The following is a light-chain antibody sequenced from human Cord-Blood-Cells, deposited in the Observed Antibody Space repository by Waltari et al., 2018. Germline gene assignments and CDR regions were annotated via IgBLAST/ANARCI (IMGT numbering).Light chain of an antibody. J-gene: IGLJ1*01. CDR2: EVS. V-gene: IGLV2-14*01. Sequence: QSALTQPASVSGSPGQSITISCTGTSRDVGGYNYVSWCQQHPGKAPKLMIYEVSNRPSGVSNRFSGSKSGNTASLTISGLQAEDEADYYCSSYTSSSTLYVFGTGTKVTVL. CDR1: SRDVGGYNY. CDR3: SSYTSSSTLYV.